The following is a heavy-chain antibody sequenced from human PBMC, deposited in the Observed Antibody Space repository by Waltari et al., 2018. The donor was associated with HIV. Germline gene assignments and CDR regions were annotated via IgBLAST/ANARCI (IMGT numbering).Heavy chain of an antibody. J-gene: IGHJ6*02. CDR1: GFTFSNYW. CDR3: ARVGSSGYYYSGYYGMDV. CDR2: IKQEGSEK. V-gene: IGHV3-7*01. D-gene: IGHD3-22*01. Sequence: EVQLVESGGGLVQPGGSLRLSCAASGFTFSNYWMTWVRQAPGEGRAWVGNIKQEGSEKYYVDSVKGRFSISRDSAENSLYLRMNNLRTEDTAIYYCARVGSSGYYYSGYYGMDVWGQGTTVSVSS.